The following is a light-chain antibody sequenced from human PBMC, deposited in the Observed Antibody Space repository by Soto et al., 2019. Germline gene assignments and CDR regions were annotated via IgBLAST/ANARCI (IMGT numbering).Light chain of an antibody. CDR2: GAS. J-gene: IGKJ3*01. CDR1: QSINSRY. CDR3: QQFGSSPGFT. Sequence: EIVLTQSPGTLSLSPGERATFSCRASQSINSRYLAWYQQKPGQAPRLLIYGASSRATGIPDRFSGSGSGTDFTLTISRLEPEDFAVYYCQQFGSSPGFTFGPGTKVDIK. V-gene: IGKV3-20*01.